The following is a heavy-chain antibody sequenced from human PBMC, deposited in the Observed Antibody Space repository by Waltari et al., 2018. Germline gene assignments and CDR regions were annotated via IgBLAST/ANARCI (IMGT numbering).Heavy chain of an antibody. CDR3: TSTPLAGY. V-gene: IGHV3-73*01. Sequence: EVQLVESGGGLVQPGGSLKISCAASGFTFSDSTIYWVRQASGEGVEGVGRIRSKPNSYATAYAASVKGRLTISRDDSKNTAYLQMNSLKTEDTAVYYCTSTPLAGYWGQGSLVTVSS. CDR1: GFTFSDST. J-gene: IGHJ4*02. CDR2: IRSKPNSYAT.